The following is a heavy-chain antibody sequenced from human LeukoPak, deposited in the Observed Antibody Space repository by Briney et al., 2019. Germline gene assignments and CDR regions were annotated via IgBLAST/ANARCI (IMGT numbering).Heavy chain of an antibody. CDR1: GYTFTGYY. CDR3: AGSRAHYYDSSGYYPILDY. CDR2: INPNSGGT. J-gene: IGHJ4*02. V-gene: IGHV1-2*02. Sequence: GASVKVSCKASGYTFTGYYMHWVRQAPGQGLEWMGWINPNSGGTNYAQKFQGRVTMTRDTSISTAYTELSRLRSDDTAVYYCAGSRAHYYDSSGYYPILDYWGQGTLVTVSS. D-gene: IGHD3-22*01.